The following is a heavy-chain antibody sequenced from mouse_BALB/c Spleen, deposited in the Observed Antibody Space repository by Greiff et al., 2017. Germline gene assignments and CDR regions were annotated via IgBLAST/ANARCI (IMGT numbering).Heavy chain of an antibody. CDR3: ARGYHLDY. V-gene: IGHV5-4*02. D-gene: IGHD2-12*01. CDR2: ISDGGSYT. J-gene: IGHJ2*01. CDR1: GFTFSDYY. Sequence: EVQGVESGGGLVKPGGSLKLSCAASGFTFSDYYMYWVRQTPEKRLEWVATISDGGSYTYYPDSVKGRFTISRDNAKNNLYLQMSSLKSEDTAMYYCARGYHLDYWGQGTTLTVSS.